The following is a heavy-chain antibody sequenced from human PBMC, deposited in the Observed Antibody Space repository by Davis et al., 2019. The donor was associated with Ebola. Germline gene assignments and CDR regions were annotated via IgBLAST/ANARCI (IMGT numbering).Heavy chain of an antibody. V-gene: IGHV3-21*04. CDR1: GFTFSSYS. CDR3: AKDFWSGYYIYYYGMDV. CDR2: ISSSSSYI. J-gene: IGHJ6*04. Sequence: PGGSLRLSCAASGFTFSSYSMNWVRQAPGKGLEWVSSISSSSSYIYYADSVKGRFTISRDNSKNTLYLQMNSLRAEDTAVYYCAKDFWSGYYIYYYGMDVWGKGTTVTVSS. D-gene: IGHD3-3*01.